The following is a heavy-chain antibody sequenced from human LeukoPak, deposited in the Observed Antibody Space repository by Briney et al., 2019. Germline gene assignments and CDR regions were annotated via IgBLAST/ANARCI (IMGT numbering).Heavy chain of an antibody. CDR2: IYYSGST. Sequence: SETLSLTCTVSGASISSYYWSWLRQPPGKGLEWIGYIYYSGSTNYNPSLKSRVTISVDTSKNQFSLKLSSVTAADTAVYYCARLIAAAGVDYWGQGTLVTVSS. V-gene: IGHV4-59*08. D-gene: IGHD6-13*01. CDR3: ARLIAAAGVDY. CDR1: GASISSYY. J-gene: IGHJ4*02.